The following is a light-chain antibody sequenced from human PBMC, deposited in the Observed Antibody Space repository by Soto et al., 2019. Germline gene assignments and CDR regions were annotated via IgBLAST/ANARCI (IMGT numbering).Light chain of an antibody. J-gene: IGLJ7*01. CDR2: RNN. Sequence: QSVLTHPPSASGTPGQRVTISCSGSSSNIGSNYVYWYQQLPGTAPKLLIYRNNQRPSGVPDRFSGSKSGTSASLAISGLRSEDEADYYCAAWDDSLSGRMFGGGTQLTVL. CDR3: AAWDDSLSGRM. V-gene: IGLV1-47*01. CDR1: SSNIGSNY.